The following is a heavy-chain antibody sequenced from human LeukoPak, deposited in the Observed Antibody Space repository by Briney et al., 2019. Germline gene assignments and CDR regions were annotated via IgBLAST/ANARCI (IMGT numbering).Heavy chain of an antibody. CDR1: GFTFSSYA. D-gene: IGHD2-21*02. V-gene: IGHV3-66*01. Sequence: PGGSLRLSCAASGFTFSSYAMSWVRQAPGKGLEWVSVIYNGGSTYYADSVKGRFTISRDNSKNTLYLQMNSLRAEDTAVYYCARWGAYCGGDCYEGYFDLWGRGTLVTVSS. J-gene: IGHJ2*01. CDR3: ARWGAYCGGDCYEGYFDL. CDR2: IYNGGST.